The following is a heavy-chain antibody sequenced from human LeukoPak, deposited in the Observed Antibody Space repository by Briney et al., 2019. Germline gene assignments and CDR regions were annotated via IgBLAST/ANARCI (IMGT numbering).Heavy chain of an antibody. CDR1: GYSISSGYY. J-gene: IGHJ4*02. CDR2: IYHSGST. D-gene: IGHD4-17*01. V-gene: IGHV4-38-2*02. Sequence: SETLSLTCTVSGYSISSGYYWGWIRQPPGKGLEWIGSIYHSGSTYYNPSLKSRVTISVDTSKNQFSLKLSSVTAADTAVYYRARNGDYVDYWGQGTLDTVSS. CDR3: ARNGDYVDY.